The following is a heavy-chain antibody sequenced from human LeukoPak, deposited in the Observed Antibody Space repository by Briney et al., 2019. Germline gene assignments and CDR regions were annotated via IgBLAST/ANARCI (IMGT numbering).Heavy chain of an antibody. CDR2: IIPIFGTA. CDR1: GGTFSSYA. J-gene: IGHJ5*02. CDR3: ARATYSSSWYDWFDP. Sequence: SVKVSCKASGGTFSSYAITWVRQAPGQGLEWMGGIIPIFGTANYAQKFQGRVTITADKSTSTAYMELSSLRSEDTAVYYCARATYSSSWYDWFDPWGQGTLATVSS. V-gene: IGHV1-69*06. D-gene: IGHD6-13*01.